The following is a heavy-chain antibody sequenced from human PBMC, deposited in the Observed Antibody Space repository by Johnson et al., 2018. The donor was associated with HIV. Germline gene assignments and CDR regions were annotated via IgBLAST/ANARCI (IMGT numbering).Heavy chain of an antibody. D-gene: IGHD3-22*01. CDR3: AKSSYYYDRRGLGAFDI. V-gene: IGHV3-30*02. J-gene: IGHJ3*02. Sequence: QMLLVESGGGVVQPGGSLRLSCAASGVTFSSYGMHWVRQAPGKGLEWVAFIRYDGNNEYYPDSVKGRFTISRDNSKNTLYLQMNSLRAEDTAVYYCAKSSYYYDRRGLGAFDIWGQGKMVTVSS. CDR1: GVTFSSYG. CDR2: IRYDGNNE.